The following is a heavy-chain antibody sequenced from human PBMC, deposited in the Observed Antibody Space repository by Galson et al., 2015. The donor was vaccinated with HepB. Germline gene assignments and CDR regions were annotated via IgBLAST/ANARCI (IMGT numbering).Heavy chain of an antibody. CDR2: IDWDDDK. D-gene: IGHD7-27*01. J-gene: IGHJ4*02. CDR3: ARISGSGWGGSDY. V-gene: IGHV2-70*11. Sequence: LRLSCAASGFSLSTSGMCVSWIRQPPGKALEWLARIDWDDDKYYSTSLKTRLTISKDTSKNQVVLTMTNMDPVDTATYYCARISGSGWGGSDYWGQGTLVTVSS. CDR1: GFSLSTSGMC.